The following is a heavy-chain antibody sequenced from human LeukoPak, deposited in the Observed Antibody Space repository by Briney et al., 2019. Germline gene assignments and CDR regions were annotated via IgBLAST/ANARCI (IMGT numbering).Heavy chain of an antibody. V-gene: IGHV5-51*01. CDR2: IYPGNSDT. D-gene: IGHD3-9*01. CDR3: ARYYNILTGNNGVEDY. J-gene: IGHJ4*02. Sequence: GESLKISCKASGYSFTNYWIGWVRQMPGKGLEWVGIIYPGNSDTRYSPSFQGQVTISVDKSISTAYLQWSSLKASDTALYYCARYYNILTGNNGVEDYWGQGTLVTVSS. CDR1: GYSFTNYW.